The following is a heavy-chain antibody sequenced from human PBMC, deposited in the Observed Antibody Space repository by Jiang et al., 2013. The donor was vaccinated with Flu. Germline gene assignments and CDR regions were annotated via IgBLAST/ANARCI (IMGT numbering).Heavy chain of an antibody. CDR3: ARGRRYFDSSGPFDY. J-gene: IGHJ4*01. V-gene: IGHV4-59*01. Sequence: RQPPGKGLEWIGYIYYSGRTNYNPSLKSRVTILVDTSKSQFSLKLNSVTAADTAMYYCARGRRYFDSSGPFDYWGHGVLVTVSS. D-gene: IGHD3-22*01. CDR2: IYYSGRT.